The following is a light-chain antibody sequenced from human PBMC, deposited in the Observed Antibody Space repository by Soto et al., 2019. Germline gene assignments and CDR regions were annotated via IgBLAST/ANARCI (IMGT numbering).Light chain of an antibody. CDR1: ISDVGSSGP. J-gene: IGLJ1*01. CDR2: EGS. CDR3: CSYVGARTYV. Sequence: QSALTQPASVSGSPGQSITISCSGSISDVGSSGPVSWYQHHPGQVPKLIIYEGSRRPSGVSSRFSGSKTGNTASLTITGLQAEDDANYYCCSYVGARTYVFGTGTKVTVL. V-gene: IGLV2-23*01.